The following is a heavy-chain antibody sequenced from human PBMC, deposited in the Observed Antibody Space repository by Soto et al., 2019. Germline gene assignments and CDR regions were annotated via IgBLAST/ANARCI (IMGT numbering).Heavy chain of an antibody. V-gene: IGHV1-69*04. Sequence: RASVKVSCKASGGTFSSYTISLVRQAPVQVLELIVRIIPILFIANYSQKFQGRFTITSYKSTITAYIELISLRSEDTAVYYCARDTVNPIDNWFDPWGQGTLVTLSS. CDR2: IIPILFIA. CDR3: ARDTVNPIDNWFDP. J-gene: IGHJ5*02. CDR1: GGTFSSYT.